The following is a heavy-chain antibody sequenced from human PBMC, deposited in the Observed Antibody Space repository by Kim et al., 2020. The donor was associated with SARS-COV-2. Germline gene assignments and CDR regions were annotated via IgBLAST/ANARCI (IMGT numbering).Heavy chain of an antibody. V-gene: IGHV3-30*03. D-gene: IGHD1-1*01. Sequence: GGSLRLSCAASGITFSRSGMHWVRQAPGKGLDWVAFISYDETNKEYTDAVKGRFTISRDNSKNTLYLRMNTLRGEDSAVYYCARDRAGTDIDHWGQGALVTVSS. CDR1: GITFSRSG. CDR2: ISYDETNK. CDR3: ARDRAGTDIDH. J-gene: IGHJ4*02.